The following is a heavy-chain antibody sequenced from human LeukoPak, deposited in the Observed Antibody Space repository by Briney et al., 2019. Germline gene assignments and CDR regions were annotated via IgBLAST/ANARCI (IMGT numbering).Heavy chain of an antibody. J-gene: IGHJ4*02. CDR3: AREEGGYFDY. CDR1: GSSFDDYD. V-gene: IGHV3-20*04. D-gene: IGHD3-16*01. CDR2: INWNGGST. Sequence: GGSLRLSCAASGSSFDDYDMSWVRQAPGKGLEWVSGINWNGGSTGYADSVKGRFTISRDNAKNSLYLQMSSLRAEDTALYYCAREEGGYFDYWGQGTLVSVSS.